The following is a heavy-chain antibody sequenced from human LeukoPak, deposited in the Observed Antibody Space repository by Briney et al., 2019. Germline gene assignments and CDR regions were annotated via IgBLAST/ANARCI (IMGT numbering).Heavy chain of an antibody. CDR1: GFTFSNYW. CDR3: ARDVLGPSDY. V-gene: IGHV3-7*05. D-gene: IGHD3-10*02. Sequence: GGSLRLSCAASGFTFSNYWMTWVRQAPGKGLEWVANIKQDGSEKYYVDSVKGRFTISRDNAKNSLYLQMNCLRADDTAVYYCARDVLGPSDYWGQGTLVTVSS. J-gene: IGHJ4*02. CDR2: IKQDGSEK.